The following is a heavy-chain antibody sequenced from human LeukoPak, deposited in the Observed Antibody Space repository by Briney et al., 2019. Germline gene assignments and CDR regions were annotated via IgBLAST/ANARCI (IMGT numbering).Heavy chain of an antibody. J-gene: IGHJ4*02. Sequence: ASVKVSCKASGGTFSSYAISWVRQAPGQGLEWMGRIIPILGIANYAQKFQGRVTITADISTSTAYMELSSLRSEDTAVYYCARDPFGVVPNEVYFDYWGQGTLVTVSS. CDR3: ARDPFGVVPNEVYFDY. D-gene: IGHD3-3*01. CDR1: GGTFSSYA. CDR2: IIPILGIA. V-gene: IGHV1-69*04.